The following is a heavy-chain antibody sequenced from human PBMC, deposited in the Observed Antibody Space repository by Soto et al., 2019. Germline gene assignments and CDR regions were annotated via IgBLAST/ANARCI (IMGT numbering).Heavy chain of an antibody. CDR3: AREEEYSGTPGSYFDY. D-gene: IGHD1-26*01. CDR2: IYFSGRT. V-gene: IGHV4-61*08. CDR1: GDSVSSGDYY. J-gene: IGHJ4*02. Sequence: SETLSLTCTVSGDSVSSGDYYWTWIRQPPGKGLEWVGHIYFSGRTNYIPSLESRVTISLDTSKNQFSLKLTSVTPEDTAVYYCAREEEYSGTPGSYFDYWGQGTLVTVSS.